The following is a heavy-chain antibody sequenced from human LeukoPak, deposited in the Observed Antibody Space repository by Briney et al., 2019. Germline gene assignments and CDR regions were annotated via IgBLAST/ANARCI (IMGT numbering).Heavy chain of an antibody. J-gene: IGHJ4*02. V-gene: IGHV3-23*01. CDR3: ARRLGYYFDY. CDR1: GFTFSSYA. Sequence: GGSLRLSSAASGFTFSSYAMNWVRQAPGKGLEWVSTIGGSGDKTFYADSVKGRFTISRDNSKNTLYLQMNSLRAEDTAVYYCARRLGYYFDYWGQGTLVTVSS. CDR2: IGGSGDKT. D-gene: IGHD5-12*01.